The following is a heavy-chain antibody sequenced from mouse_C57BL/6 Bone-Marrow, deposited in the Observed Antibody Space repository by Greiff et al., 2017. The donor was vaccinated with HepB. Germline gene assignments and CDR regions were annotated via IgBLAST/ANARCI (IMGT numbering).Heavy chain of an antibody. CDR1: GYTFTDHT. V-gene: IGHV1-78*01. CDR2: IYPRDGST. D-gene: IGHD1-1*01. Sequence: VQLQESDAELVKPGASVKISCKVSGYTFTDHTIHWMKQRPEQGLEWIGYIYPRDGSTKYNEKFKGKATLTADKSSSTAYMQLNSLTSEDSAVYFCARENYYGSSYYWYFDVWGTGTTVTVSS. CDR3: ARENYYGSSYYWYFDV. J-gene: IGHJ1*03.